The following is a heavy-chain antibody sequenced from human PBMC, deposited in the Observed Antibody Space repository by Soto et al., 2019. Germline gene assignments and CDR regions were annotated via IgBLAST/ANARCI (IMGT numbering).Heavy chain of an antibody. CDR3: ARDRRVNIVVVPAAIIWFDP. J-gene: IGHJ5*02. D-gene: IGHD2-2*02. V-gene: IGHV3-11*06. Sequence: PGGSLRLSCAASGFTFSDYYMSWIRQAPGKGLEWVSYISSSSSYTNYADSVKGRFTISRDNAKNSLYLQMNSLRAEDTAVYYCARDRRVNIVVVPAAIIWFDPWGQGT. CDR1: GFTFSDYY. CDR2: ISSSSSYT.